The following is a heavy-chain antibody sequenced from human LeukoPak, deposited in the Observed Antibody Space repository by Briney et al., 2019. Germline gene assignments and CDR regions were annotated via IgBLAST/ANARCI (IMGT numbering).Heavy chain of an antibody. Sequence: GSVKVSCKASGYTFTSYGISWVRQAPGQGLEWMGWISAYNGNTNYAQKLQGRVTMTTDTSTSTAYMELRSLRSDDTAVYYCARDHGGYFDWLSGYYYYYMDVWGKGTTVTISS. J-gene: IGHJ6*03. V-gene: IGHV1-18*01. CDR3: ARDHGGYFDWLSGYYYYYMDV. CDR1: GYTFTSYG. CDR2: ISAYNGNT. D-gene: IGHD3-9*01.